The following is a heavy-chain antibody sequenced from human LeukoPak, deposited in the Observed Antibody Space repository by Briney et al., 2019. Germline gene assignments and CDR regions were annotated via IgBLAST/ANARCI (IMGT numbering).Heavy chain of an antibody. CDR3: ASYSGYPPDNWFDP. J-gene: IGHJ5*02. D-gene: IGHD5-12*01. V-gene: IGHV1-69*06. CDR1: GGTFSSYA. CDR2: IIPIFGTA. Sequence: SVKVSCKASGGTFSSYAISWVRQAPGQGLEWMGGIIPIFGTANYAQKFQGRVTITADKSTSTAYMELSSLRSEDTAVYYCASYSGYPPDNWFDPWGQGTLVTVSS.